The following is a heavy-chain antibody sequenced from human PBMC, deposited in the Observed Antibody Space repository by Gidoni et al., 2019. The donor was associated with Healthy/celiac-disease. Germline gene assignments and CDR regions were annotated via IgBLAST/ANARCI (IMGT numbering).Heavy chain of an antibody. J-gene: IGHJ4*02. CDR1: GYSFTTYW. V-gene: IGHV5-51*01. CDR2: LYPGDSDT. Sequence: EGQLVQSGAEVTKPGESLKISCKGSGYSFTTYWIGWVRQMPGKGLEWMGILYPGDSDTRYRPSVQGQVTISVDKSISTAYLQWSSLKASDTAMYYCARSSRYYYESSGYFDYWGQGTLVTVSS. CDR3: ARSSRYYYESSGYFDY. D-gene: IGHD3-22*01.